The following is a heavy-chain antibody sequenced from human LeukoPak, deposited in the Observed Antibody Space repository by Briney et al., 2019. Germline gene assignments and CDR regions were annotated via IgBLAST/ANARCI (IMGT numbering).Heavy chain of an antibody. V-gene: IGHV4-59*01. Sequence: SETLSLTCTVSGGSFSDYYWTWLRQPPGRGLEWIGYSGSANYNPSLKSRVTISIDTSKRHFSLTLSSVTAAYTNVYYCARTRRHYYGSGKNLTPWPAGLDVWGQGTTVIVS. CDR1: GGSFSDYY. CDR3: ARTRRHYYGSGKNLTPWPAGLDV. CDR2: SGSA. D-gene: IGHD3-10*01. J-gene: IGHJ6*02.